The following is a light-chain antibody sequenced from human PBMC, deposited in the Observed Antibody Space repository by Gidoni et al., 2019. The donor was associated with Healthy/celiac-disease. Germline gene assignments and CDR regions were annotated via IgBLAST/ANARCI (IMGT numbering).Light chain of an antibody. CDR3: QQYGSSPLFT. CDR1: QSVSSSY. V-gene: IGKV3-20*01. J-gene: IGKJ3*01. CDR2: VAS. Sequence: EIVLTQSPGPLSLSPGERATLSCRASQSVSSSYLAWSQQKPGHAPRLLIYVASSRATGIPDRFSGSGSGTDFTLTISRLEPDDFAVYYCQQYGSSPLFTFGPGTKVDIK.